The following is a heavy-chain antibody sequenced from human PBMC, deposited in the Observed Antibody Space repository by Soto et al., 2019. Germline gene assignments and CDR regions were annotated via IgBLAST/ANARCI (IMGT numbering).Heavy chain of an antibody. D-gene: IGHD3-3*01. V-gene: IGHV3-23*01. J-gene: IGHJ6*02. CDR2: ISGSGGST. CDR1: GFTFSSYA. CDR3: AKDQYYDFWSGYYTYHYYGMDV. Sequence: EVNLLESGGGFVQPGGSLRLSCAASGFTFSSYAMSWVRQAPGKGLEWVSAISGSGGSTYYADSVKGRFTISRDNSKNTLYLQMNSLRAEDTAVYYCAKDQYYDFWSGYYTYHYYGMDVWGQGTTVTVSS.